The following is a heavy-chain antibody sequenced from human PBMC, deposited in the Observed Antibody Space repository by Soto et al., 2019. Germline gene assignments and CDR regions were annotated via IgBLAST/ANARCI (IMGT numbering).Heavy chain of an antibody. J-gene: IGHJ6*02. CDR3: VTGGGRTAARSAFRSYYGMDV. V-gene: IGHV1-46*01. D-gene: IGHD6-6*01. Sequence: QVHLVQSGAEVKKPGASVKVSCKASGYTFTRYSMHCVRQAPGQGLEWMGVITPSGEATYYAQKYEGRPTMHWETSTCTVHRELRRLGSGGTAGYYWVTGGGRTAARSAFRSYYGMDVWDQGTTVTVSS. CDR2: ITPSGEAT. CDR1: GYTFTRYS.